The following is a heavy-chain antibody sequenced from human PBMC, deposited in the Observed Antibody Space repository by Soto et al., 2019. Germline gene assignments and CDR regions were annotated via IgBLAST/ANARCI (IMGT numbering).Heavy chain of an antibody. CDR1: GFTFNYYD. CDR2: ISSTGVTT. V-gene: IGHV3-23*01. D-gene: IGHD2-2*01. CDR3: ADPVPSATHYDYYNMDV. J-gene: IGHJ6*02. Sequence: EVQLLETGGGLAQPGGSLRLSCVASGFTFNYYDMSWVRQAPGKGLEWVSTISSTGVTTYYADFVKGLFTISIDNFKNTLWLQMNSLRAEDTAVYYCADPVPSATHYDYYNMDVWGQGTTVTVSS.